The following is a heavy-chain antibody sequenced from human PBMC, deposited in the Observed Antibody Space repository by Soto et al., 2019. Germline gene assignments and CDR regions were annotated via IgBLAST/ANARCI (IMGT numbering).Heavy chain of an antibody. CDR2: ISGSGGTT. D-gene: IGHD3-9*01. CDR3: AKGKKSYDILTGSQVYFDC. J-gene: IGHJ4*02. CDR1: GFIFDSYT. Sequence: GGSLRLSCAASGFIFDSYTMNWVRQAPGKGLEWVAIISGSGGTTYYADSVKGRFTISRDNSKNTLSLEMNSLRAEDTAVYYCAKGKKSYDILTGSQVYFDCWGQGTLVTVSS. V-gene: IGHV3-23*01.